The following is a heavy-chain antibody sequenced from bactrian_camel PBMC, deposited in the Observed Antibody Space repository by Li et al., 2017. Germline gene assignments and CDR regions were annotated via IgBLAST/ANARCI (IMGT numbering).Heavy chain of an antibody. Sequence: HVQLVESGGGSVQAGGSLTLSCVASAYMDTFRMAWFRQLPGKRREGIAGIYSADGSRHYADSVQGRFTISRDDSRTLTLRMTNLKPEDTGLYVCAAQRLPSRGAPWSDSDFYGTWGQGTQVTV. CDR2: IYSADGSR. CDR1: AYMDTFR. CDR3: AAQRLPSRGAPWSDSDFYGT. D-gene: IGHD7*01. J-gene: IGHJ4*01. V-gene: IGHV3S6*01.